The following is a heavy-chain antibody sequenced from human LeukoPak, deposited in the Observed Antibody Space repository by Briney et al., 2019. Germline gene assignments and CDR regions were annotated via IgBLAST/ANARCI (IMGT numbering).Heavy chain of an antibody. CDR3: ARQGNMNLDY. CDR1: GGSMSSHY. D-gene: IGHD1/OR15-1a*01. Sequence: SETLSLTCTGSGGSMSSHYWSWIRQPPGKGLEWIGYNNYNGITNYNPSLKSQVTISVDTSKNQFSLKLTSVTAADTAIYYCARQGNMNLDYWGHGNPVSVSS. J-gene: IGHJ4*01. CDR2: NNYNGIT. V-gene: IGHV4-59*08.